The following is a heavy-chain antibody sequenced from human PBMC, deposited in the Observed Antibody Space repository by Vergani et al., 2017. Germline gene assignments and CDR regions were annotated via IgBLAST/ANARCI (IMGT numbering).Heavy chain of an antibody. D-gene: IGHD3-9*01. Sequence: QVQLEESGPGLVKPSETLPLTCTVSGGSFNTYYWSWIRQSPGKGLEWIGYIYSTGSTNYNPSLNSRVTMSVDTSKHQFSLKLRSVTAEDTAVYFCARVMYRDXASTGYRLEGMDIWGQGTTVTISS. V-gene: IGHV4-59*13. CDR3: ARVMYRDXASTGYRLEGMDI. CDR1: GGSFNTYY. J-gene: IGHJ6*02. CDR2: IYSTGST.